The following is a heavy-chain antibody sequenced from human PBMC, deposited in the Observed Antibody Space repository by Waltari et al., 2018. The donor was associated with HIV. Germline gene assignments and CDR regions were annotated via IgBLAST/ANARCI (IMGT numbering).Heavy chain of an antibody. V-gene: IGHV3-74*01. D-gene: IGHD6-13*01. CDR2: SNSDGSST. Sequence: EVQLVELGEVLVQTGVSLSPSCAALGLTFRGYVMHWVRQAPGKGLVWVSRSNSDGSSTSYADSVKGRFTISRDNAKNTLYLQMNSLRAEDTAVYYCASGYSSSWRSDYYYYGMDVWGQGTTVTVSS. CDR1: GLTFRGYV. CDR3: ASGYSSSWRSDYYYYGMDV. J-gene: IGHJ6*02.